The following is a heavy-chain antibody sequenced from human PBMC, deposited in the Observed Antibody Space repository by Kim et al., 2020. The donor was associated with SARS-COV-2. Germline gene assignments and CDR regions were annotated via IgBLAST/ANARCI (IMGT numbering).Heavy chain of an antibody. CDR3: ARDYDSRGSAYAFDI. V-gene: IGHV5-51*01. J-gene: IGHJ3*02. Sequence: PSFQGHVTISADKSISTAYLQWSSLKASDTAMYYCARDYDSRGSAYAFDIWGQGTMVTVSS. D-gene: IGHD3-22*01.